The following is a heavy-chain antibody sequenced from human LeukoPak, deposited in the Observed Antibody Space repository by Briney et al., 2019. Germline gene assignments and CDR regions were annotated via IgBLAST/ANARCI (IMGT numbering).Heavy chain of an antibody. CDR2: IKQDGSEK. J-gene: IGHJ6*02. V-gene: IGHV3-7*01. CDR3: ASTYGGNSGMDV. D-gene: IGHD4-23*01. Sequence: PGGSLRLSCAVSGFTSSSYWMSWVRQAPGKGLEWVANIKQDGSEKYYVDSVKGRFTISRDNAKNTLYLQMNSLRAEDTAVYYCASTYGGNSGMDVWGQGTTVTVSS. CDR1: GFTSSSYW.